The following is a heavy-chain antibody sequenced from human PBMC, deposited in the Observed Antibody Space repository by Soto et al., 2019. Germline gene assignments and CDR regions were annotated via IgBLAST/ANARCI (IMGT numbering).Heavy chain of an antibody. CDR2: INPNSGGT. CDR3: ARSKGYSGYAYFDY. D-gene: IGHD5-12*01. J-gene: IGHJ4*02. CDR1: GYTFTGYY. Sequence: ASVKVSCKACGYTFTGYYMHWVRQAPGQGLEWMGWINPNSGGTNYAQKFQGWVTMTRDTSISTAYMELSRLRSDDTAVYYCARSKGYSGYAYFDYWRQGTLVTVS. V-gene: IGHV1-2*04.